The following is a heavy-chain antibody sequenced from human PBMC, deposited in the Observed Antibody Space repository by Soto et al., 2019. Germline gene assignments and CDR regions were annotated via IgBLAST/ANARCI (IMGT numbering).Heavy chain of an antibody. J-gene: IGHJ6*02. V-gene: IGHV1-8*01. CDR2: MNPNSGNT. CDR1: GDTFSNYD. CDR3: ARGRNGMDV. Sequence: QVQLVQSRDEVKKPGASVKVSCKASGDTFSNYDINWVRQATGQGLEWMGRMNPNSGNTGYAQKFQGRVTMTRNTSITTADMELSSLRSEDTAVYYCARGRNGMDVWGQGTTVTVSS.